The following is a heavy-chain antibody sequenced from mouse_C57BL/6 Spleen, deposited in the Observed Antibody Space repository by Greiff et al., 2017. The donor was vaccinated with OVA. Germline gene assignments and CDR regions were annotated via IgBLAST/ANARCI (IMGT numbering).Heavy chain of an antibody. V-gene: IGHV1-64*01. CDR3: AREGATVVAGEMDY. J-gene: IGHJ4*01. D-gene: IGHD1-1*01. CDR1: GYTFTSYW. Sequence: QVQLKQSGAELVKPGASVKLSCKASGYTFTSYWMHWVKQRPGQGLEWIGMIHPNSGSTNYNEKFKSKATLTVDKSSSTAYMQLSSLTSEDSAVYYCAREGATVVAGEMDYWGQGTSVTVSS. CDR2: IHPNSGST.